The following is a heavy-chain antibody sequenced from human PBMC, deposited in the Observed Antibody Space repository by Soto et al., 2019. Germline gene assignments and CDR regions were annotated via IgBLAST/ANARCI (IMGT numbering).Heavy chain of an antibody. J-gene: IGHJ4*02. CDR1: RGTFSSYD. CDR2: IIPIFGTA. CDR3: ARIDSYGYEAYFY. Sequence: SVKVSCKASRGTFSSYDNRWVRQAPVQGLEWMGGIIPIFGTANYSQKFQGRVTITADKSTSTAYMELSSLRSEDTAVYYCARIDSYGYEAYFYWGQGTLVTVSS. D-gene: IGHD5-18*01. V-gene: IGHV1-69*06.